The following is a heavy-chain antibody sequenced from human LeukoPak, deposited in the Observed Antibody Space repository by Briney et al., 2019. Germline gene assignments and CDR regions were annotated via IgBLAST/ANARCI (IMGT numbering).Heavy chain of an antibody. V-gene: IGHV3-21*01. CDR2: ISSSRTYI. J-gene: IGHJ4*02. CDR1: GFIFSTYS. Sequence: GGSLRLSCGASGFIFSTYSMNWVRQAPGKGLEWVASISSSRTYIYHADSLKGRFTISRDNAKNSLYLQMNSLRAEDTAVYYCAKGSARYDYWGQGTLVTVSS. CDR3: AKGSARYDY. D-gene: IGHD5-24*01.